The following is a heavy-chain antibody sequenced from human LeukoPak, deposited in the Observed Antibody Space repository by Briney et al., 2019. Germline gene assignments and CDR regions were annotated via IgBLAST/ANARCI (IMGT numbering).Heavy chain of an antibody. CDR1: GYTFTSYG. CDR3: ARDRYSYGYTRDAFDI. J-gene: IGHJ3*02. Sequence: ASVKVSCKASGYTFTSYGISWVRQAPGQGLEWMGWISACNGNTNYAQKLQGRVTMTTDTSTSTAYMELRSLRSDDTAVYYCARDRYSYGYTRDAFDIWGQGTMVTVSS. CDR2: ISACNGNT. D-gene: IGHD5-18*01. V-gene: IGHV1-18*01.